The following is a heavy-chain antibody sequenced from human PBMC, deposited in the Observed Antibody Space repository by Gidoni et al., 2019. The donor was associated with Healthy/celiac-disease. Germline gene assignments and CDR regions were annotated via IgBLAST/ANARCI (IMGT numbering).Heavy chain of an antibody. D-gene: IGHD1-26*01. J-gene: IGHJ4*02. Sequence: QLQLQESGPGLVKPSETLSLTCTVSGGSISSSSYYWGWIRQPPGKGLEWIGSIYYSGSTYYNPSLKSRVTISVDTSKNQFSLKLSSVTAADTAVYYCARRDSGSFHSRYFDYWGQGTLVTVSS. V-gene: IGHV4-39*01. CDR1: GGSISSSSYY. CDR2: IYYSGST. CDR3: ARRDSGSFHSRYFDY.